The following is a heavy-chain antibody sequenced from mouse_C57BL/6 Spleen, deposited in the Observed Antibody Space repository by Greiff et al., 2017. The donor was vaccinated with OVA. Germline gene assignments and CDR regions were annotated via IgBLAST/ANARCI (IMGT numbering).Heavy chain of an antibody. D-gene: IGHD1-1*01. V-gene: IGHV1-82*01. CDR2: IYPGDGDT. J-gene: IGHJ3*01. CDR1: GYAFSSSW. CDR3: AREDYYGSSSWFAY. Sequence: QVQLQQSGPELVKPGASVKISCKASGYAFSSSWMNWVKQRPGKGLEWIGRIYPGDGDTNYNGKFKGKATLTADKSSSTAYMQLSRLTSEDSAVYFGAREDYYGSSSWFAYWGQGTLVTVSA.